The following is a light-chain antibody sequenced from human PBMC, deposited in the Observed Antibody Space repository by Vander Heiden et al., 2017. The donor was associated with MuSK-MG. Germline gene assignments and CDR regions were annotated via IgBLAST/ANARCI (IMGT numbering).Light chain of an antibody. CDR2: DVT. Sequence: ALSQPASVSGLTRKSIPSSCTGTSSDVGSYNYVSWYQQHPGKAPTLIVFDVTDRPAGVSSRFSGSKSGNTASLTISGRQAEDESDYYCSSFSSNSPVLFGGGTKVTVL. J-gene: IGLJ2*01. CDR1: SSDVGSYNY. V-gene: IGLV2-14*03. CDR3: SSFSSNSPVL.